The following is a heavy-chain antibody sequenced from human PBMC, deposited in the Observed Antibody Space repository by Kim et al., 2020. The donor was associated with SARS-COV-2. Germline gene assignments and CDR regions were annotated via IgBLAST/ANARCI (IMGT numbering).Heavy chain of an antibody. Sequence: ASVKVSCKASGYTFTSYGISWVRQAPGQGLEWMGWISAYNGNTNYAQKLQGRVTMTTDTSTSTAYMELRSLRSDDTAVYYCARDLRASYGSGSSIDYWGQGTLVTVSS. D-gene: IGHD3-10*01. V-gene: IGHV1-18*01. CDR3: ARDLRASYGSGSSIDY. J-gene: IGHJ4*02. CDR1: GYTFTSYG. CDR2: ISAYNGNT.